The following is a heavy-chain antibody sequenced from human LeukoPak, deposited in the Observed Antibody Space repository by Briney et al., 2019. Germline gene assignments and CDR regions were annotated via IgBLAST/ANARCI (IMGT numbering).Heavy chain of an antibody. CDR3: ARGKPSIVGVVDY. D-gene: IGHD1-26*01. CDR2: IYYSGST. J-gene: IGHJ4*02. CDR1: GASITTDAYY. Sequence: SETLSLTCTVSGASITTDAYYWGWIRQPPGKGLAWIGSIYYSGSTYYNPSLKSRVTISVDTSENQFSLKLSSVTVADTAVYYCARGKPSIVGVVDYWGRGTLVTVSS. V-gene: IGHV4-39*01.